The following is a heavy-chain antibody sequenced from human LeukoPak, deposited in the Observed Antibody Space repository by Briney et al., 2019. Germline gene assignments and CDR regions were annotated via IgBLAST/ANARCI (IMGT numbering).Heavy chain of an antibody. V-gene: IGHV3-21*06. J-gene: IGHJ4*02. CDR1: GFTFDSYR. CDR3: ARDIVGATLNQFYFDY. D-gene: IGHD1-26*01. CDR2: ISSSGTYI. Sequence: GGSLRLSCAGSGFTFDSYRMNWVRQAPGKGLEWVSSISSSGTYIYYADSVKGRFTIARDNAKNSVYLQMNSLRAEDTAVYYCARDIVGATLNQFYFDYWGQGTLVTVSS.